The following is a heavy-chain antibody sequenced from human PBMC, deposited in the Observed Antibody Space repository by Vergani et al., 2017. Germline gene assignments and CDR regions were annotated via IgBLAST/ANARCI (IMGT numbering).Heavy chain of an antibody. J-gene: IGHJ4*02. D-gene: IGHD3-22*01. CDR2: FDPEHGEV. CDR3: AIVTDYDDSSGYYLDY. V-gene: IGHV1-24*01. Sequence: QVQLVQSGSEVRKPGASVKVSCQVSGYSLTELTIHWVRQAPGQGLEWMGGFDPEHGEVTFAHHIQGRVTMTEDRSTDTAYMELSSLRPEDTALYYCAIVTDYDDSSGYYLDYWGQGTLVTVSS. CDR1: GYSLTELT.